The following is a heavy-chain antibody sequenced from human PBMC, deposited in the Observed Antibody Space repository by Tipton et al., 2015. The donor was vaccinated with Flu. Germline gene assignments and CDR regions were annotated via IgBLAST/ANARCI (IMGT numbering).Heavy chain of an antibody. J-gene: IGHJ4*02. CDR3: ARVAPSYGDYIRGVFDY. V-gene: IGHV3-33*08. CDR2: IWYDGSNK. Sequence: SLRLSCAASGFTFSSYGMHWVRQAPGKGLEWVAVIWYDGSNKYYADSVKGRFTISRDNSKNTLYLQMNSLRAEDTAVYYCARVAPSYGDYIRGVFDYWGQGTLVTVSS. CDR1: GFTFSSYG. D-gene: IGHD4-17*01.